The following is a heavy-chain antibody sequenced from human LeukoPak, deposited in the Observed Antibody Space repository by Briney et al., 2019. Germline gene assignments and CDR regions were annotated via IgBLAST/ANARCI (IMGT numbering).Heavy chain of an antibody. V-gene: IGHV4-31*03. CDR1: GGSISGAGDY. Sequence: SETLSLTCTVSGGSISGAGDYWTWIRQPPGRGLEWIGYIYYSGSSDYNPSLKSRVTMSVDTSKNQFSLNLSSVTAADTAVYYCARKAISYRSNWFDPWGQGTLVTVSS. J-gene: IGHJ5*02. CDR3: ARKAISYRSNWFDP. D-gene: IGHD3-16*02. CDR2: IYYSGSS.